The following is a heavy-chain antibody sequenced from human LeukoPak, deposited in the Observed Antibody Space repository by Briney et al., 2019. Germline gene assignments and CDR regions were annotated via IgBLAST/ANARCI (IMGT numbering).Heavy chain of an antibody. CDR2: INHSGST. CDR3: ARVGASIFGVVKHYYFDY. Sequence: PSETLSLTCAVYGGSFSGYYWSWIRQPPGKGLEWIGEINHSGSTNYNPSLKSRVTISVDTSKNQFSLKLSSVTAADTAVYYCARVGASIFGVVKHYYFDYWGQGTLVTVSS. J-gene: IGHJ4*02. V-gene: IGHV4-34*01. CDR1: GGSFSGYY. D-gene: IGHD3-3*01.